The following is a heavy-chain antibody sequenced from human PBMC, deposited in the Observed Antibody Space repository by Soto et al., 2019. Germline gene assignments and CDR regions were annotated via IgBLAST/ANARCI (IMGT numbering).Heavy chain of an antibody. CDR3: ARTSISGYDY. Sequence: SETLSLTCTVSGGSISSYYWSWIRQPPGKGLEWIAYFHNSGSTKYNPSPKSRITISIDTSKNQISLNLSSVTAADTAVYYCARTSISGYDYWGQGILVTVSS. CDR1: GGSISSYY. V-gene: IGHV4-59*08. CDR2: FHNSGST. J-gene: IGHJ4*02. D-gene: IGHD3-9*01.